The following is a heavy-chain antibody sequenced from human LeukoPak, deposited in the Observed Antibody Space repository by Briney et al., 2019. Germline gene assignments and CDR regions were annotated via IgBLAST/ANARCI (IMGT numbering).Heavy chain of an antibody. CDR3: ARVWDTASLDFDY. J-gene: IGHJ4*02. Sequence: PGGSLRLSCAASGFTFSSYAMHWVRQAPGKGLEWVAVISYDGSNKYYANSVKGRFTISRDNSKNTLYLQVNSLRAEDTAVYYCARVWDTASLDFDYWGQGTLVTVSS. CDR2: ISYDGSNK. D-gene: IGHD5-18*01. CDR1: GFTFSSYA. V-gene: IGHV3-30*04.